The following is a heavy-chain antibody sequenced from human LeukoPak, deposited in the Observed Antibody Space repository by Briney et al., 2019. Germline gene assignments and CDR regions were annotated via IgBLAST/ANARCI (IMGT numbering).Heavy chain of an antibody. J-gene: IGHJ4*02. CDR3: ARRETFDY. V-gene: IGHV3-9*01. CDR1: GFTFSSYW. Sequence: PGGSLRLSCAASGFTFSSYWMHWVRQAPGKGLEWVSGISWNSGSIGYADSVKGRFTISRDNAKNSLYLQMNSLRAEDTALYYCARRETFDYWGQGTLVTVSS. D-gene: IGHD5-24*01. CDR2: ISWNSGSI.